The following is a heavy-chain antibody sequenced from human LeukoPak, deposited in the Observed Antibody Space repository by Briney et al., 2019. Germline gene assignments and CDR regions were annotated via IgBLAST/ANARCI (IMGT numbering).Heavy chain of an antibody. CDR2: ISAYNGDK. Sequence: GASVKVSCKASGYTFGRYGISWVRQAPGQGLEWVGWISAYNGDKRYAPLLQRRVTLTTNTSTGTAYMEPRSLTSDDTALYYRARDTALIITPGGPDFWGRGTLITVSS. V-gene: IGHV1-18*01. CDR1: GYTFGRYG. CDR3: ARDTALIITPGGPDF. D-gene: IGHD2-8*02. J-gene: IGHJ4*02.